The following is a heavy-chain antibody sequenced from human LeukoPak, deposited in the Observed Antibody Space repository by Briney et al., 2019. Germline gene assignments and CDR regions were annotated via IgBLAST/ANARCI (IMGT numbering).Heavy chain of an antibody. CDR2: IYYSGTT. CDR3: ARLRGYSDGYNDF. CDR1: GGPISSCCYF. Sequence: SETLSLTCTVSGGPISSCCYFWGEIRQPPGKGLEWIGSIYYSGTTYNNPSLKSRVTLSKPTSKNYFSPKLSSVTAADTAVYYCARLRGYSDGYNDFWGQGTLVSVSS. D-gene: IGHD5-18*01. V-gene: IGHV4-39*02. J-gene: IGHJ4*02.